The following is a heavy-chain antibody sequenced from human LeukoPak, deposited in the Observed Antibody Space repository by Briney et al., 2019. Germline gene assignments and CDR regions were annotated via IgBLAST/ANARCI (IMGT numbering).Heavy chain of an antibody. CDR3: AKSPPYYYGSGSYNWFDP. J-gene: IGHJ5*02. D-gene: IGHD3-10*01. CDR1: GFTFSSYS. V-gene: IGHV3-21*01. Sequence: GGSLRLSCAASGFTFSSYSMNWVRQAPGKGLEWVSSISSSSSYIYYADSVKGRFTISRDNAKNSLYLQMNSLRAEGTAVYYCAKSPPYYYGSGSYNWFDPWGQGTLVTVSS. CDR2: ISSSSSYI.